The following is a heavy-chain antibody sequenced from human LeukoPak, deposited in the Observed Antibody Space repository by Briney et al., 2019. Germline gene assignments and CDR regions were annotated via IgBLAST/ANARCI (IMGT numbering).Heavy chain of an antibody. Sequence: GGSLRLSCAASGFTFSSYAMSWVRQAPGKGLEWVSAISGSGGSTYYADSVKGRFTVSRDNSKNTLYLQMNSLRAEDTAVYYCAKGTAPTYYDFWSGYYLFDYWGQGTLVTVSS. D-gene: IGHD3-3*01. J-gene: IGHJ4*02. CDR3: AKGTAPTYYDFWSGYYLFDY. V-gene: IGHV3-23*01. CDR2: ISGSGGST. CDR1: GFTFSSYA.